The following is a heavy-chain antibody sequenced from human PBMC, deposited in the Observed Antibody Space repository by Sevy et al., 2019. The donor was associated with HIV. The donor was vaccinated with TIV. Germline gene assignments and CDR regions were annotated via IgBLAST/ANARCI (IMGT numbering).Heavy chain of an antibody. Sequence: GGSLRLSCAASGFTFSSYGMHWVRQAPGKGLEWVAFIRYDGSNKYYADSVKGRFTISRDNSKNTLYLQMNSLRAEDTAVYYCAIISNYDFWSGYYNAHYYYGMDVWGQGTTVNVSS. J-gene: IGHJ6*02. CDR3: AIISNYDFWSGYYNAHYYYGMDV. D-gene: IGHD3-3*01. CDR2: IRYDGSNK. V-gene: IGHV3-30*02. CDR1: GFTFSSYG.